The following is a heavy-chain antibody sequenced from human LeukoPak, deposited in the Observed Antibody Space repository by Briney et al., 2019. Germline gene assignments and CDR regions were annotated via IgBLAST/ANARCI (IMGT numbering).Heavy chain of an antibody. CDR3: AKDSMTTDYYYYYYMDV. V-gene: IGHV3-30*02. CDR1: GFTFSVYG. J-gene: IGHJ6*03. CDR2: IRSDGSNK. D-gene: IGHD4-11*01. Sequence: GGSLRLSCAASGFTFSVYGMHWVRQAPGKGLEWVAFIRSDGSNKYYADSVKGRFTISRDNSKNTLYLQMNSLRAEDTAVYYCAKDSMTTDYYYYYYMDVWGKGTTVTVSS.